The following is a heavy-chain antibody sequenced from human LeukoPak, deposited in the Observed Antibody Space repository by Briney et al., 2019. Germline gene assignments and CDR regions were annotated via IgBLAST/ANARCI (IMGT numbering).Heavy chain of an antibody. D-gene: IGHD6-13*01. J-gene: IGHJ6*02. CDR2: ISSSSSYI. CDR1: GFTFSSYS. CDR3: ARVGSSPYYYYGMDV. V-gene: IGHV3-21*01. Sequence: PGGSLRLSYAASGFTFSSYSMNWVRQAPGKGLGWVSSISSSSSYIYYADSVKGRFTISRDNAKNSLYLQMNSLRAEDTAVYYCARVGSSPYYYYGMDVWGQGTTVTVSS.